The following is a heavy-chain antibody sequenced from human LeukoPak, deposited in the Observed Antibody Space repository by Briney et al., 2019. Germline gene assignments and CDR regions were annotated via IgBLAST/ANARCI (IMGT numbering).Heavy chain of an antibody. V-gene: IGHV1-2*06. D-gene: IGHD2-15*01. CDR3: ARDTVVVVADYYYYYMDV. CDR1: GYTFTGYY. CDR2: INPNSGGT. Sequence: ASVKVSCKASGYTFTGYYMHWVRQAPGQGLEWMGRINPNSGGTNYAQKFQGRVTMTRDTSISTAYMELSRLRSDDTAAYYCARDTVVVVADYYYYYMDVWGKGTTVTVSS. J-gene: IGHJ6*03.